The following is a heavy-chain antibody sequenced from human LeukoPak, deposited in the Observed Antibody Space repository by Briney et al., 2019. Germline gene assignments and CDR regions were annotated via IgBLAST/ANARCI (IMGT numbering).Heavy chain of an antibody. CDR3: AREVELLVVDY. CDR1: GFTFSSYA. J-gene: IGHJ4*02. V-gene: IGHV3-23*01. Sequence: PGGSLRLSCAASGFTFSSYAMSWVRQAPGKGLEWVSAITGSGPSKYYADSVKGRFTISRDNSKNTLYLQMNSLRAEDTAVYYCAREVELLVVDYWGQGTLVTVSS. D-gene: IGHD1-7*01. CDR2: ITGSGPSK.